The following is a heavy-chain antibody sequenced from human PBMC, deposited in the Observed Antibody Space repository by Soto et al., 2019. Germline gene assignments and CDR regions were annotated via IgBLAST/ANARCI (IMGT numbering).Heavy chain of an antibody. CDR3: ARVPYRSGWYYYGMDV. CDR1: GDSVSSNSAA. V-gene: IGHV6-1*01. D-gene: IGHD6-19*01. Sequence: PSQTLSLTCAISGDSVSSNSAAWNWIRQSPSRGLEWLGRTYYRSKWYNDYAVSVKSRITINPDTSKNQFSLQLNSVTPEDTAVYYCARVPYRSGWYYYGMDVWGQGNTVTVSS. CDR2: TYYRSKWYN. J-gene: IGHJ6*02.